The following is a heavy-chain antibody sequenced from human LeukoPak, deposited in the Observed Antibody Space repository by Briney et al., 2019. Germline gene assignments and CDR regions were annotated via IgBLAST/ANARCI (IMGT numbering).Heavy chain of an antibody. D-gene: IGHD1-26*01. J-gene: IGHJ4*02. Sequence: SGTLSLTCAVSGGSISSSNRWSWVRQPPGKGLEWIGEIYHSGSTKYNPSLKSRVTISVDKSKNQFSLKLSSVTAADTAVYYCARAFGALGATPYYYFDYWGQGTLVTVSS. CDR2: IYHSGST. CDR3: ARAFGALGATPYYYFDY. V-gene: IGHV4-4*02. CDR1: GGSISSSNR.